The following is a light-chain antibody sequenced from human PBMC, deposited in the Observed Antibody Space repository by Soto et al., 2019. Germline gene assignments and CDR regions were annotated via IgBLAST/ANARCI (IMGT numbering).Light chain of an antibody. CDR1: QSVSSY. J-gene: IGKJ5*01. CDR3: QQRSNWIT. CDR2: DAS. V-gene: IGKV3-11*01. Sequence: EIVLTQSPATLSLSPGERATLSCRASQSVSSYLAWYQQKPGQAPRLLIYDASNRATGIAARFSGSVSGTDSTLTISSLEPEDFAVYYCQQRSNWITFGQGTRLEIK.